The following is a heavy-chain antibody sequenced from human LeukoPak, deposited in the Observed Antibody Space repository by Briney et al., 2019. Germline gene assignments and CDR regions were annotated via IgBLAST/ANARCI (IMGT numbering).Heavy chain of an antibody. D-gene: IGHD3-22*01. J-gene: IGHJ4*02. CDR3: ARVSTDSSGYYAY. Sequence: GGSLRLSCAASGFTFSDYYMSWVRQAPGKGLEWVSYISSSDSTTYYADSVKGRFTISRDNAKNSLYLQMNSLRAEDTAVYYCARVSTDSSGYYAYWGQGTLVTVSS. V-gene: IGHV3-11*01. CDR2: ISSSDSTT. CDR1: GFTFSDYY.